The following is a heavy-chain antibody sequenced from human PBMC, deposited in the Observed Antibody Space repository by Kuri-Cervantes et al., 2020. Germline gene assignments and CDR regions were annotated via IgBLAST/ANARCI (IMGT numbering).Heavy chain of an antibody. J-gene: IGHJ5*02. Sequence: SETLSLTCAVYGGSFSGYYWSWIRQPPGKGLEWIGEINHSGSTNYNPSLKSRVTISVDTSKNQFSLKLSSVTAADTAVYYCARDKNLSAGGIAAAGFDPWGQGTLVTVSS. D-gene: IGHD6-13*01. CDR1: GGSFSGYY. CDR3: ARDKNLSAGGIAAAGFDP. CDR2: INHSGST. V-gene: IGHV4-34*01.